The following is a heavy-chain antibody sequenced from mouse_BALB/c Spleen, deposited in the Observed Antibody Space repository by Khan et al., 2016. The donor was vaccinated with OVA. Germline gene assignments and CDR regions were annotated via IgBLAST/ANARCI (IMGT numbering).Heavy chain of an antibody. V-gene: IGHV1-55*01. CDR3: TRGRAWATIISGFAY. CDR2: INPGSGYT. Sequence: QVQLQQSGADLVKPGASMKLSCKASGYSFTSYNITWVKQRPGQGLEWIGGINPGSGYTNLNEKFKGKATLTVDKSSSTAYMQLSSLTSEDSAVYYCTRGRAWATIISGFAYWGQGTLVTVSA. D-gene: IGHD2-1*01. J-gene: IGHJ3*01. CDR1: GYSFTSYN.